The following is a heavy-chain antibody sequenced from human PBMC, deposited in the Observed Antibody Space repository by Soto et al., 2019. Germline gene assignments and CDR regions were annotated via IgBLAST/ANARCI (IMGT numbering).Heavy chain of an antibody. J-gene: IGHJ6*03. Sequence: PPPVIPTHTLTLTCNLSGFSVSTSGVGAGWIRQPPGKALEWLALIYWDDDKRYSPSLKSRLTITKDTSKNQVVLTMTNMDPVDTATYYCAHRLYLMSSTSPHLHYYLDVWGKGTTVTVSS. CDR1: GFSVSTSGVG. CDR2: IYWDDDK. V-gene: IGHV2-5*02. D-gene: IGHD2-2*01. CDR3: AHRLYLMSSTSPHLHYYLDV.